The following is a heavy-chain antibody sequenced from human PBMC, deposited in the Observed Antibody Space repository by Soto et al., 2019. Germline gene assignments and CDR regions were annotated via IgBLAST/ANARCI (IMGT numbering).Heavy chain of an antibody. Sequence: QVHLVESGGGVVQPGGSLRLSCVGSGFTFSRYGVHWVRQAPGKGLEWVAFMSYDGSNEFYADSVKGRFTVSRDNSKNTLFLQMTRMTAEDTAVYYCARDEGRAIFVVVHDASFSYWGQGALVTVSS. CDR2: MSYDGSNE. V-gene: IGHV3-33*05. CDR1: GFTFSRYG. J-gene: IGHJ4*02. CDR3: ARDEGRAIFVVVHDASFSY. D-gene: IGHD3-3*01.